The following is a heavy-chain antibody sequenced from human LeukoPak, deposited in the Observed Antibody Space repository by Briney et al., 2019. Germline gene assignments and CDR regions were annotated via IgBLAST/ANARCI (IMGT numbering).Heavy chain of an antibody. Sequence: GASVKVSCKASGYTFTTYYMHWVRQAPGQGLEGMGVINPSGGSTSYAQKFQGRITMTRDTSTSTVYVELSSRRSEDSAVYYCASKDSSGWYEEAWGQGPQVTVSS. V-gene: IGHV1-46*01. CDR1: GYTFTTYY. CDR3: ASKDSSGWYEEA. J-gene: IGHJ5*02. D-gene: IGHD6-19*01. CDR2: INPSGGST.